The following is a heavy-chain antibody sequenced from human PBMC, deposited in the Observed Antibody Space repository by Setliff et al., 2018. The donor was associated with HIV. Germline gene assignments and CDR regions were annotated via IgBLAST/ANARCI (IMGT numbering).Heavy chain of an antibody. CDR1: GGSISSSSYY. CDR2: IYYSGST. D-gene: IGHD3-3*01. Sequence: KPSETLSLTCTVSGGSISSSSYYWGWIRQPPGKGLEWIGSIYYSGSTYYNPSLKSRVTISVDTSKNQFSLKLSSVTAADTAVYYCARGGVNFWTPPGWFDPWGQGTLVTVSS. CDR3: ARGGVNFWTPPGWFDP. V-gene: IGHV4-39*07. J-gene: IGHJ5*02.